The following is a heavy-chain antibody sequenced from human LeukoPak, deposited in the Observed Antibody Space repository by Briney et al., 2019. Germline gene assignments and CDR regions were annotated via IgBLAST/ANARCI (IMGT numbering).Heavy chain of an antibody. CDR3: ARVGCSGGSCYPYYDSSGYPQLFDY. V-gene: IGHV4-39*07. Sequence: SETLSLTCTVSGGSISSSSYYWGWIRQPPGKGLEWIGSIYHSGSTYYNPSLKSRVTIAVDTSKNQFSLKLSSVTAADTAVYYCARVGCSGGSCYPYYDSSGYPQLFDYWGQGTLVTVSS. J-gene: IGHJ4*02. CDR2: IYHSGST. CDR1: GGSISSSSYY. D-gene: IGHD2-15*01.